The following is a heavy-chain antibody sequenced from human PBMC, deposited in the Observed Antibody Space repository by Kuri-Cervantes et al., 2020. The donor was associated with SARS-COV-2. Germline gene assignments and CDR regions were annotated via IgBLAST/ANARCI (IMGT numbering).Heavy chain of an antibody. D-gene: IGHD3-10*01. J-gene: IGHJ4*02. CDR1: GYTFTSYG. CDR2: ISAYNGNT. Sequence: ASVKVSCKASGYTFTSYGISWVRQAPGQGLEWMGWISAYNGNTKYAQKLQGRVTMTTDTSTSTAYMELRSLRSDDTAVYYCARERRSLLWFGEFFDYWGQGTLVTVSS. CDR3: ARERRSLLWFGEFFDY. V-gene: IGHV1-18*01.